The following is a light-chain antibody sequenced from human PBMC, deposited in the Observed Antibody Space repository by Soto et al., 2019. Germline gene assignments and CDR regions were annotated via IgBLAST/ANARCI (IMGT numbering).Light chain of an antibody. CDR1: SSNIGAGYD. CDR3: QSYDSSLSGVV. V-gene: IGLV1-40*01. J-gene: IGLJ2*01. CDR2: GNN. Sequence: QSALTQPPSVSGAPGQRVTISCSGSSSNIGAGYDVHWYRHLPGTAPKLLIYGNNNRPSGVPDRFSGSKSGTSASLAITGLQAEDEADYYCQSYDSSLSGVVFGGGTKVTVL.